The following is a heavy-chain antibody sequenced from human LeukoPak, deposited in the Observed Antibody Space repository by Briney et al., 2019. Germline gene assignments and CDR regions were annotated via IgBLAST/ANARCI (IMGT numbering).Heavy chain of an antibody. CDR3: TRNDYGDYGGGDFDY. CDR1: GYTFTSYG. Sequence: GASVKVSCKASGYTFTSYGISWVRQAPGQGLEWMGWISAYNGNTNYAQKLQGRVTITRDTSASTAYMELSSLRSEDTAVYYCTRNDYGDYGGGDFDYWGQGTLVTVSS. D-gene: IGHD4-17*01. CDR2: ISAYNGNT. J-gene: IGHJ4*02. V-gene: IGHV1-18*01.